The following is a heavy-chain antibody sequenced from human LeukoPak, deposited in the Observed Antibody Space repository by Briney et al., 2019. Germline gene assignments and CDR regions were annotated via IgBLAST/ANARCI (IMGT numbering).Heavy chain of an antibody. CDR2: INHSGST. D-gene: IGHD3-10*01. J-gene: IGHJ6*02. CDR1: GGSFSGYY. CDR3: ARGSPGGSGRTDYYYYGMDV. V-gene: IGHV4-34*01. Sequence: SETLSLTCAVYGGSFSGYYWSWIRQPPGKGLEWIGEINHSGSTNYNPSLKSRVTISVDTSKNQFSLKLSSVTAADTAVYYCARGSPGGSGRTDYYYYGMDVWGQGTTVTVSS.